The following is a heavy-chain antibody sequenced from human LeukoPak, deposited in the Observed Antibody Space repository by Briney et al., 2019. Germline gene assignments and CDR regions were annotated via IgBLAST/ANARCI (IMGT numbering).Heavy chain of an antibody. J-gene: IGHJ5*02. CDR2: INTNTGNP. CDR3: ARTMYYYGSGSYYRGWFDP. D-gene: IGHD3-10*01. CDR1: GYTFTSYA. Sequence: ASVKVSCKASGYTFTSYAMNWVRQAPGQGLEWMGWINTNTGNPTYAQGFTGRFVFSLDTSVSTAYLQISSLKAEDTAVYYCARTMYYYGSGSYYRGWFDPWGQGTLVTVSS. V-gene: IGHV7-4-1*02.